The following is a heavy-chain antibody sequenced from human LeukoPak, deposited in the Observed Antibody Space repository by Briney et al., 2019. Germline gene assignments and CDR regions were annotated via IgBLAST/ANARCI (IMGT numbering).Heavy chain of an antibody. Sequence: SETLSLTCTVSGGSISSGGYYWSWIRQHPGKGLEWIEYIYYSGSTYYNPSLKSRVTISVDTSKNQFSLKLSSVTAADTAVYYCARDRIVVVPAAEPITYNWFDPWGQGTLVTVS. CDR2: IYYSGST. CDR1: GGSISSGGYY. V-gene: IGHV4-31*03. CDR3: ARDRIVVVPAAEPITYNWFDP. J-gene: IGHJ5*02. D-gene: IGHD2-2*01.